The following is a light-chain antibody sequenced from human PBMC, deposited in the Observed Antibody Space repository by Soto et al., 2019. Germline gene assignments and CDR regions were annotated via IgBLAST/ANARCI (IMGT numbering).Light chain of an antibody. CDR2: VDS. Sequence: SYELTQPPSVSVAPGQTARITCGGNNIESKSVHWYQQRPGQAPVLVIYVDSDRPSGIPDRFSASTSGNTAALTISRVEAGDEADYYCQLWDTDSDSGVFGTGTKLTVL. V-gene: IGLV3-21*02. CDR3: QLWDTDSDSGV. J-gene: IGLJ1*01. CDR1: NIESKS.